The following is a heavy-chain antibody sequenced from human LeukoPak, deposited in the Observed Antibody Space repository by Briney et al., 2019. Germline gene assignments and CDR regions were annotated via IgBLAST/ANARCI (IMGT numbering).Heavy chain of an antibody. Sequence: SVKVSCKASGGTFSSYATSWVRQAPGQGLEWMGGIIPIFGTANYAQKFQGRVTITADESTSTAYMELSSLRSDDTAVYYCARDCSGGSCYWGIWGQGTMVTVSS. CDR2: IIPIFGTA. CDR1: GGTFSSYA. J-gene: IGHJ3*02. CDR3: ARDCSGGSCYWGI. V-gene: IGHV1-69*01. D-gene: IGHD2-15*01.